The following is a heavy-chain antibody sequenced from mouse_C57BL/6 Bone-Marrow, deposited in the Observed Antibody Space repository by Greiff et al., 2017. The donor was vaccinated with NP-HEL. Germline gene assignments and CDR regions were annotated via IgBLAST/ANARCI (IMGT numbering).Heavy chain of an antibody. CDR2: IYPGSGST. CDR3: ARRPIYYDYDRYAMDY. J-gene: IGHJ4*01. V-gene: IGHV1-55*01. D-gene: IGHD2-4*01. Sequence: QVQLQQPGAELVKPGASVKMSCKASGYTFTSYWITWVKQRPGQGLEWIGDIYPGSGSTNYNEKFKSKATLTVDTSSSTAYMQLSSLTSEDSAVYYCARRPIYYDYDRYAMDYWGQGTSVTVSS. CDR1: GYTFTSYW.